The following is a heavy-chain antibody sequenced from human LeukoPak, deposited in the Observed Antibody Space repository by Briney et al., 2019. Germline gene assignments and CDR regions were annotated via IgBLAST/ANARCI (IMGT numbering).Heavy chain of an antibody. D-gene: IGHD4-17*01. CDR1: GGSVSSGSYY. Sequence: RPSETLSLTCTVSGGSVSSGSYYWSWIRQPPGKGLEWIGYIYYSGNSNYNPSLKSRVTISIDTSKNQLSLNLGSVTAADTAVYYCAFGNDYSDPPLDYWGQGTLVTVSS. CDR3: AFGNDYSDPPLDY. V-gene: IGHV4-61*01. J-gene: IGHJ4*02. CDR2: IYYSGNS.